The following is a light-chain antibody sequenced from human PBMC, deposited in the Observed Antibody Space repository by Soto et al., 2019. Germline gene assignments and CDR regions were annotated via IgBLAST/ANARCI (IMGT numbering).Light chain of an antibody. CDR1: QSISRY. J-gene: IGKJ5*01. Sequence: IVLTRSPGTLSFSPGERTTLSCRASQSISRYLAWYQQKPGQGPRLLIYGSSSRATGTPARFSGSGSGTDFTLTISSLEPEDFAVYYCQQSSNWPPINCGQGTRRVIK. CDR3: QQSSNWPPIN. CDR2: GSS. V-gene: IGKV3-11*01.